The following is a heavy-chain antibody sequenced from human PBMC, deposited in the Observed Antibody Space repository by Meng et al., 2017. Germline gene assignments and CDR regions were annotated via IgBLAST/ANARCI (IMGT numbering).Heavy chain of an antibody. Sequence: GESLKISCAASGFTFSSYAMHWVRQAPGKGLEWVAVISYDGSNKYYADSEKGRFTISRDNSKNTLYLQMNSLRAEDTAVYYCARSRPYDSSGYYYGHFDYWGQGTLVTVSS. V-gene: IGHV3-30*01. CDR2: ISYDGSNK. CDR3: ARSRPYDSSGYYYGHFDY. D-gene: IGHD3-22*01. CDR1: GFTFSSYA. J-gene: IGHJ4*02.